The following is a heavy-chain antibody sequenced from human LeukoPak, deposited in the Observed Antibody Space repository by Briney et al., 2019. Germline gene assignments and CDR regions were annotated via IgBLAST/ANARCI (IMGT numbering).Heavy chain of an antibody. CDR1: GFPFSSYG. Sequence: GRSLRLSCAASGFPFSSYGMHWVRQAPGKGLEWAAVLSYDGSNEYYADSVKGRFTISRDNSKNTLYLQMNSLRVEDTAVYYCAGSWFYRDYFEYWGQGTLVTVSS. CDR2: LSYDGSNE. V-gene: IGHV3-30*03. D-gene: IGHD3-10*01. CDR3: AGSWFYRDYFEY. J-gene: IGHJ4*02.